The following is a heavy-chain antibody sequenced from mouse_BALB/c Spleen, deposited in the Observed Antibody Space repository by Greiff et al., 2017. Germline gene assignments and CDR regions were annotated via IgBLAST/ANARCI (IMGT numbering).Heavy chain of an antibody. CDR2: IRSKSNNYAT. Sequence: GGGLVQPKGSLKLSCAASGFTFNTYAMNWVRQAPGKGLEWVARIRSKSNNYATYYADSVKDRFTISRDDSQSMLYLQMNNLKTEDTAMYYCVRPRYDYAMDYWGQGTSVTVSS. D-gene: IGHD2-14*01. CDR1: GFTFNTYA. V-gene: IGHV10-1*02. J-gene: IGHJ4*01. CDR3: VRPRYDYAMDY.